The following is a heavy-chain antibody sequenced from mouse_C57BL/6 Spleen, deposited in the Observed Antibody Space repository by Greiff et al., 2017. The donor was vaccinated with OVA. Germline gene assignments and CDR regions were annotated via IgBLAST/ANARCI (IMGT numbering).Heavy chain of an antibody. CDR2: IDPEAGET. CDR1: GFNIKDYY. D-gene: IGHD1-1*01. Sequence: EVQLQQSGAELVKPGASVKLSCTASGFNIKDYYMHWVKQRTEQGLEWIGRIDPEAGETKYAPQFQGKASLTADTASNRAYPQLSSLTSEDTAVYYGAGGLYYDGSSHPWFAYWGQGTLVTVSA. CDR3: AGGLYYDGSSHPWFAY. V-gene: IGHV14-2*01. J-gene: IGHJ3*01.